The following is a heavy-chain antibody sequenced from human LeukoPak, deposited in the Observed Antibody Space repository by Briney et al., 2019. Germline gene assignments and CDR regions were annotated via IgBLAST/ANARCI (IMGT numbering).Heavy chain of an antibody. V-gene: IGHV1-2*02. J-gene: IGHJ2*01. CDR3: ARVAAVARSSYWYFDL. Sequence: ASVKVSCKPSGYTFTDFYMHWVRQAPGQGLEWVEWINPNSGGTNYAQKFQGRVTMTRDTSISTAYMELNRLRSDDTAVYYCARVAAVARSSYWYFDLWGRGTLVTVSS. CDR1: GYTFTDFY. CDR2: INPNSGGT. D-gene: IGHD6-19*01.